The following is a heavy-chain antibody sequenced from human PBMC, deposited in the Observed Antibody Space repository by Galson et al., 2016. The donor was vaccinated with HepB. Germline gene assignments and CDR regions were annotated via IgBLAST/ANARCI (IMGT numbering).Heavy chain of an antibody. Sequence: SLRLSCAASGFTFSSYAMSWVRQAPGKGLEWVSGISGSGGTTYYADSVMGRFTISRDNSKNTLYLQMDSLRAEDTAVYYCAKDPGAYYPEDFDYWGHGTLVSVSS. CDR2: ISGSGGTT. V-gene: IGHV3-23*01. CDR3: AKDPGAYYPEDFDY. J-gene: IGHJ4*01. CDR1: GFTFSSYA. D-gene: IGHD3-10*01.